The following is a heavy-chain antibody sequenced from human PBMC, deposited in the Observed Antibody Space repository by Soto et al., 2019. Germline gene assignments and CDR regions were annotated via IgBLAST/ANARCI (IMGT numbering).Heavy chain of an antibody. CDR3: ARDGGRHSGGIDY. J-gene: IGHJ4*02. D-gene: IGHD1-26*01. V-gene: IGHV1-69*01. CDR1: GGTFSSYS. CDR2: IIPIFGTA. Sequence: QVQLVQSGAEVKKPGSSVKVSCKASGGTFSSYSINWVRQAPAQGLEWMGEIIPIFGTANYAQKFQGRVTITADEYTSTAYMELSSLSSEDTAVYYCARDGGRHSGGIDYWGQGTLVTVSS.